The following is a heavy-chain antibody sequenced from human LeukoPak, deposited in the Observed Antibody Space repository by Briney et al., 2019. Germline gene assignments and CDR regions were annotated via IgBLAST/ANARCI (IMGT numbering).Heavy chain of an antibody. CDR2: ISAYNGNT. V-gene: IGHV1-18*01. CDR3: ARQYGDSRPGYHYYYYMDV. J-gene: IGHJ6*03. CDR1: GYTFTSYG. D-gene: IGHD4-17*01. Sequence: ASVKVSCKASGYTFTSYGISWVRQAPGQGLEWMGWISAYNGNTNYAQKLQGRVTMTTDTSTSTAYMELRSLRSDDTAVYYCARQYGDSRPGYHYYYYMDVWGKGTTVTISS.